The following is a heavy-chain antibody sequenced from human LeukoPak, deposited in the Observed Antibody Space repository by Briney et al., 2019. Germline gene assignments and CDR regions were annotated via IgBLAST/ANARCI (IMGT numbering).Heavy chain of an antibody. CDR2: ISYDGSNK. V-gene: IGHV3-30*04. CDR1: GFTFSSYA. Sequence: GRSLRLSSAASGFTFSSYAMHWVRQAPGKGLEWVAVISYDGSNKYYADSVKGRFTISRDNSKNTVYLQMNSLRAEDTAVYCCAKDQGGSGRPFDYWGQGTLVTVSS. CDR3: AKDQGGSGRPFDY. J-gene: IGHJ4*02. D-gene: IGHD3-10*01.